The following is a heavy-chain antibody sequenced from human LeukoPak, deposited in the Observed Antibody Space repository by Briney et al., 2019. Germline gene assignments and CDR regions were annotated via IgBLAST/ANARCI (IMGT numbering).Heavy chain of an antibody. CDR3: ARGDSSGWYFFSY. Sequence: GGSLRLSCAASGFTVSSNYMSWVRQAPGKGLEWVSVIYSGGSTYYADSVKGRFTISRDNSKNTLYLQMNSLRAEDTAVYCCARGDSSGWYFFSYCGQGTLVTVSS. J-gene: IGHJ4*02. CDR1: GFTVSSNY. D-gene: IGHD6-19*01. CDR2: IYSGGST. V-gene: IGHV3-53*01.